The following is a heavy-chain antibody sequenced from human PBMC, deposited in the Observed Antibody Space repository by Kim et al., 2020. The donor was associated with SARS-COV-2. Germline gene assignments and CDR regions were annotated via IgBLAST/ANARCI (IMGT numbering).Heavy chain of an antibody. CDR3: ARGRVGIYFDY. D-gene: IGHD1-1*01. CDR2: IYYSGST. J-gene: IGHJ4*02. Sequence: SETLSLTCTVSGGSISSYYWSWIRQPPGKGLEWIGYIYYSGSTNYNPSLKSRVTISVDTSKNQFSLKLSSVTAADTAVYYCARGRVGIYFDYWGQGTLVT. V-gene: IGHV4-59*13. CDR1: GGSISSYY.